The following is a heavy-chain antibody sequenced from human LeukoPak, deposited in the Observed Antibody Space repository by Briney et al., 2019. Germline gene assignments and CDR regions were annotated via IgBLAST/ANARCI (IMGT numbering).Heavy chain of an antibody. Sequence: GGSLRLSCAASGFTFSSYSMNWVRKAPGKGLVWVSSISCSSSYIYYAVSVKGRFTTSRNNAKNSLYLQMNSLRAEDTAVYYCARGPTEALGFTYYDFWSGHQYYFDYWGQGTLVTVSS. CDR3: ARGPTEALGFTYYDFWSGHQYYFDY. J-gene: IGHJ4*02. V-gene: IGHV3-21*01. D-gene: IGHD3-3*01. CDR1: GFTFSSYS. CDR2: ISCSSSYI.